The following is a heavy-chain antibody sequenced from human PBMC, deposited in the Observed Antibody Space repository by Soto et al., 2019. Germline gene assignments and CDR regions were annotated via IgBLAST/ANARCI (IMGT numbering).Heavy chain of an antibody. V-gene: IGHV3-23*01. J-gene: IGHJ4*02. CDR2: ISGSGGST. Sequence: GGSLRLSCAASGFTFSSYAMSWVRQAPGKGLEWVSAISGSGGSTYYADSVKGRFTISRDNSKNTLYLQMNSLRAEDTAVYYCAKDLSKLERLRLVVQYYFDYWGQGTLVTVSS. CDR1: GFTFSSYA. CDR3: AKDLSKLERLRLVVQYYFDY. D-gene: IGHD1-1*01.